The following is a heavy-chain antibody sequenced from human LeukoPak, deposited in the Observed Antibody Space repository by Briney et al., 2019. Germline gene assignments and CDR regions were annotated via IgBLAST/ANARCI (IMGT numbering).Heavy chain of an antibody. Sequence: ASVKVSCKASGYIFTTYFIHWVRQAPGQGLEWMGIINPSGGSTNYAQKFQGRVTITADKSTSTAYMELSSLRSEDTAVYYCARGVILTGYSDYWGQGTLVTVSS. CDR3: ARGVILTGYSDY. D-gene: IGHD3-9*01. V-gene: IGHV1-46*01. J-gene: IGHJ4*02. CDR2: INPSGGST. CDR1: GYIFTTYF.